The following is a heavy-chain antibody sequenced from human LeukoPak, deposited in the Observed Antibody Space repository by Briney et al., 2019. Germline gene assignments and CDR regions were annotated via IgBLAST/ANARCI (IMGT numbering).Heavy chain of an antibody. J-gene: IGHJ4*02. D-gene: IGHD3-16*02. CDR3: ASALIYDYVWGSYRYFDY. Sequence: GASVKVSCKASGGTFSSYAISWVRQAPGQGLEWMGGIIPIFGTANYAQKFQGRATITADESTSTAYMELSSLRSEDTAVYYCASALIYDYVWGSYRYFDYWGQGTLVTVSS. CDR2: IIPIFGTA. V-gene: IGHV1-69*13. CDR1: GGTFSSYA.